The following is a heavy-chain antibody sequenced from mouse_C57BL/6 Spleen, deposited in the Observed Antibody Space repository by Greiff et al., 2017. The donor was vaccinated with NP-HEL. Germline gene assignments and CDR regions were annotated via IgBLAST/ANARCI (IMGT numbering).Heavy chain of an antibody. CDR1: GFTFSSYA. J-gene: IGHJ3*01. CDR2: ISDGGSYT. V-gene: IGHV5-4*01. CDR3: ARDDYVGGFAY. D-gene: IGHD1-1*02. Sequence: EVKVVESGGGLVKPGGSLKLSCAASGFTFSSYAMSWVRQTPEKRLEWVATISDGGSYTYYPDNVKGRFTISRDNAKNNLYLQMSHLKSEDTAMYYCARDDYVGGFAYWGQGTLVTVSA.